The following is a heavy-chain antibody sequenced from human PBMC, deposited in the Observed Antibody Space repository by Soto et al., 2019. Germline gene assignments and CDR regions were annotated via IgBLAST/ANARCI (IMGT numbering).Heavy chain of an antibody. CDR3: AKAHGSGTPRSAFDI. V-gene: IGHV3-23*01. Sequence: GGSLRLSCAASGVTFSSYAMSWVRQAPGKGLEWVSAISGSGDNTHYADSVKGRFTISRDNSKNTLFLQMNSLRAEDTAVYFCAKAHGSGTPRSAFDIWGQGTMVTV. J-gene: IGHJ3*02. D-gene: IGHD3-10*01. CDR2: ISGSGDNT. CDR1: GVTFSSYA.